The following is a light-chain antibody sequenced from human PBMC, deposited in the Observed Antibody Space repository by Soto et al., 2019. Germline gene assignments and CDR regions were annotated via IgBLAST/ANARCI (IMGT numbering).Light chain of an antibody. V-gene: IGKV3-20*01. CDR2: GAS. CDR1: ESISNNF. J-gene: IGKJ1*01. Sequence: EIVLTQSPGTLSLSPGESAALSCRASESISNNFLAWYQRKPGQAPRLLIYGASYRATDIPYRFSGSGSGTDFTLTITRLEPDDFAVCYCHQYGGSPPTFGQGTKVEVK. CDR3: HQYGGSPPT.